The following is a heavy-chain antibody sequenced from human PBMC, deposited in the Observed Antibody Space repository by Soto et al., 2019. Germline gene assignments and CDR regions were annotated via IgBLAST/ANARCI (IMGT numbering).Heavy chain of an antibody. Sequence: QVQLQESGPGLVKPSETLSLTCTVSGGSVSSGSYYWTWIRQPPGKGLEWIGYVYYSGSTNYNPSLKRRATXXVXTXXNQFPLKLSAVTAADTAVYYCARDRGAVADNYFDYWGQGTLVTVSS. CDR2: VYYSGST. CDR1: GGSVSSGSYY. V-gene: IGHV4-61*01. J-gene: IGHJ4*02. CDR3: ARDRGAVADNYFDY. D-gene: IGHD6-19*01.